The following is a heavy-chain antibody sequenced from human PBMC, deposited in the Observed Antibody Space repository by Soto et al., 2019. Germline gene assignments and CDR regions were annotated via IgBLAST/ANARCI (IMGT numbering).Heavy chain of an antibody. CDR3: ARAGITGTTYYFDY. V-gene: IGHV4-31*03. CDR1: GGSIISGGYY. Sequence: SETLSLTCTVSGGSIISGGYYGIWIRQHPGKVLDWIGYIYYSGITYYNPSLKSRVTISVDTSKNQFSLKLSSVTAADTAVYYCARAGITGTTYYFDYWGQGTLVTVSS. D-gene: IGHD1-7*01. CDR2: IYYSGIT. J-gene: IGHJ4*02.